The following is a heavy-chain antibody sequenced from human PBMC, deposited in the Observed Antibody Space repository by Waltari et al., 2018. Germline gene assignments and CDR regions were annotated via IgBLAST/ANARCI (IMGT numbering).Heavy chain of an antibody. CDR2: IYYSGST. J-gene: IGHJ2*01. Sequence: QVQLQESGPGLVKPSQTLSLTCTVSGGSISSGGYYWSWIRQHPGKGLEWIGYIYYSGSTNYNPSLKSRVTISVDTSKNQFSLKLSSVTAADTAVYYCARVGHITMIEIGYFDLWGRGTLVTVSS. CDR1: GGSISSGGYY. CDR3: ARVGHITMIEIGYFDL. V-gene: IGHV4-61*08. D-gene: IGHD3-22*01.